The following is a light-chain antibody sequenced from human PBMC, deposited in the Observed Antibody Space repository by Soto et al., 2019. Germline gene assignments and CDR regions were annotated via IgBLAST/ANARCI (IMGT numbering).Light chain of an antibody. CDR3: QAWDSTTVV. V-gene: IGLV3-1*01. CDR1: KLGDKY. Sequence: SSELTQPPSVSVSPGQTASITCSGDKLGDKYACWYQQRPGQSPVLVIYQDTKRPSGIPERISGSNSGNTATLTISGTQAMDEADYYCQAWDSTTVVFGGGTKVTVL. CDR2: QDT. J-gene: IGLJ3*02.